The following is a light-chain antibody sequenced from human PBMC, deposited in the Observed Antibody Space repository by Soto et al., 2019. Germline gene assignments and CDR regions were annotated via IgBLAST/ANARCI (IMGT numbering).Light chain of an antibody. J-gene: IGKJ1*01. CDR1: QSISSW. V-gene: IGKV1-5*03. CDR3: QQYNSYPWT. Sequence: DIQMTHSPATLSASVGDIITITCRASQSISSWLAWYQQKPGKAPKLLIYKASSLESGVPSRFSGSGSGTEFTLTISSLQPDDFATYYCQQYNSYPWTFGQGTKVDI. CDR2: KAS.